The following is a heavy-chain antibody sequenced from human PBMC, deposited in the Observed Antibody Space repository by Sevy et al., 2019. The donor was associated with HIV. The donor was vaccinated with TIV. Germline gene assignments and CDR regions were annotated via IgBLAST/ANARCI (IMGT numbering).Heavy chain of an antibody. CDR3: ARGTGMITFGGVIEEYFQH. CDR1: GFTFSSYA. CDR2: ISYDGSNK. D-gene: IGHD3-16*02. V-gene: IGHV3-30*04. Sequence: GGSLRLSCAASGFTFSSYAMHWVRQAPGKGLEWVAVISYDGSNKYYADSVKGRFTISRDNSKNTLYLQMNRLRAEDTAVYYCARGTGMITFGGVIEEYFQHWGQGTLVTVSS. J-gene: IGHJ1*01.